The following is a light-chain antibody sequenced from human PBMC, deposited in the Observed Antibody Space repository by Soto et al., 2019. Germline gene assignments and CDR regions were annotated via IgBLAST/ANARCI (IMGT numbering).Light chain of an antibody. J-gene: IGKJ1*01. CDR2: DAS. CDR1: QSVRSS. CDR3: QQRSNWPGT. Sequence: EIVSTQSPATLSLSPGERATLSCRATQSVRSSLAWYLQQPGQAPRLLIYDASKRATGIPARFSGSGSGTDFTLTISSLEPKDFAVYYCQQRSNWPGTFGQGTKVDIK. V-gene: IGKV3-11*01.